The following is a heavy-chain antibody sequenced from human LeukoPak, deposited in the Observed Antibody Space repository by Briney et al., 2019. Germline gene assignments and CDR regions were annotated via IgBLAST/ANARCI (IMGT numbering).Heavy chain of an antibody. Sequence: SETLSLTCTVSGGSISSSSYYWGWIRQPPGKGLEWIGSIYYSGSTYYNPSLKSRVTISVDTSKNQSSLKLSSVTAADTAVYYCARGAAGWYDILTGYTPRWFDPWGQGTLVTVSS. CDR3: ARGAAGWYDILTGYTPRWFDP. D-gene: IGHD3-9*01. J-gene: IGHJ5*02. CDR2: IYYSGST. V-gene: IGHV4-39*01. CDR1: GGSISSSSYY.